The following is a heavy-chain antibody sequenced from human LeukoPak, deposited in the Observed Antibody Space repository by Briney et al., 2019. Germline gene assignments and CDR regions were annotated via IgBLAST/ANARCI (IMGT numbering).Heavy chain of an antibody. Sequence: PGGSLRLSCAASGFTFSSYSMNWVRQAPGKGLEWVSVIYSGGSTYYADSVKGRFTISRDNSKNTLYLQMNSLRAEDTAVYYCARDYGGNSVLDYWGQGTLVTVSS. CDR1: GFTFSSYS. J-gene: IGHJ4*02. CDR2: IYSGGST. V-gene: IGHV3-66*02. D-gene: IGHD4-23*01. CDR3: ARDYGGNSVLDY.